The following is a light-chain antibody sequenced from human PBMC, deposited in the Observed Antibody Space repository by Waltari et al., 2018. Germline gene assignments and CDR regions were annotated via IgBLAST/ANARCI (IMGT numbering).Light chain of an antibody. V-gene: IGLV2-23*02. CDR3: CSYAGSSTPYV. J-gene: IGLJ1*01. Sequence: QSALTQPASVSGSPGQALPISCTGTSHDVGCYNLVSWYQQHPGKAPNLMIYEVSKRPSGVSNRFSGSKSGNTASLTISGLQAEDEADYYCCSYAGSSTPYVFGTGTKVTVL. CDR1: SHDVGCYNL. CDR2: EVS.